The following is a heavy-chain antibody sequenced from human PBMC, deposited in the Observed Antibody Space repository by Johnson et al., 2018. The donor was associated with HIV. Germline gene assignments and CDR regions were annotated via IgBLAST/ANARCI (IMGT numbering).Heavy chain of an antibody. Sequence: VQLVESGGGVVQPGRSLRLSCAASGFTFSSYAMHWVRQAPGKGLEYVSAISSNGGSTYYANSVKGRFTISRDNSKNTLYLQMNSLSAEDTAVYYCARESGYDYVWGARGAFDIWGQGTMVTVSS. CDR2: ISSNGGST. D-gene: IGHD3-16*01. J-gene: IGHJ3*02. CDR1: GFTFSSYA. CDR3: ARESGYDYVWGARGAFDI. V-gene: IGHV3-64*01.